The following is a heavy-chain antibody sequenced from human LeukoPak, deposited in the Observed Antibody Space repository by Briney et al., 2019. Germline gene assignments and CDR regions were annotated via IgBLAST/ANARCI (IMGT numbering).Heavy chain of an antibody. Sequence: GGSLRLSCAASGFTFSSYEMNWVRQAPGKGLEWVSYISSSGSTIYYADSVKGRFTISRDNAKNSLYLQMNSLRAEDTAVYYCARLATPYSSSSYYFDYWGQGTLVTVSS. V-gene: IGHV3-48*03. J-gene: IGHJ4*02. D-gene: IGHD6-6*01. CDR1: GFTFSSYE. CDR2: ISSSGSTI. CDR3: ARLATPYSSSSYYFDY.